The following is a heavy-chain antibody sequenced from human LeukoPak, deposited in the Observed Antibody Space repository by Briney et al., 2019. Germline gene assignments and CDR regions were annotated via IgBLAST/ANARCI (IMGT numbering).Heavy chain of an antibody. D-gene: IGHD2-15*01. CDR1: GGSISSSGYY. V-gene: IGHV4-39*07. CDR2: IYYSGST. J-gene: IGHJ3*02. Sequence: PSETLSLTCTVSGGSISSSGYYWGWIRQPPGKGLEWIGSIYYSGSTYYNPSLKSRVTISVDTSKNQFSLKLSSVTAADTAVYYCATSGHDAFDIWGQGTMVTVSS. CDR3: ATSGHDAFDI.